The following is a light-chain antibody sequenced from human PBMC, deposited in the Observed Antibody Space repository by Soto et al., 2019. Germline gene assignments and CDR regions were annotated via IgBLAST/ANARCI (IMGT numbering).Light chain of an antibody. CDR2: GVT. CDR3: SSFTTTYFYV. Sequence: SVLTQPASVSGSLGQSITLSCTGSGGDIGAYNYVPWYQQHPGKAPKLIVYGVTHRPSGVSSRFSASKSAYTASLTISALQAGDEADYYCSSFTTTYFYVFGPGTKVTV. J-gene: IGLJ1*01. V-gene: IGLV2-14*01. CDR1: GGDIGAYNY.